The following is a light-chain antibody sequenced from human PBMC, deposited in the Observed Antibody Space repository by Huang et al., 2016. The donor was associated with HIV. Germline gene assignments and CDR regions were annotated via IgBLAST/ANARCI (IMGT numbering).Light chain of an antibody. CDR3: QQYTTYFPT. J-gene: IGKJ2*01. CDR2: KAS. Sequence: DIQMTQSPSTLSASVGDRVTITCRASLSISSWLAWYQQKPGKAPKHLIYKASSLESGVPSRFSGSGSGTEFTLTISSLQPDDCATYYCQQYTTYFPTFGQGTKLEIK. V-gene: IGKV1-5*03. CDR1: LSISSW.